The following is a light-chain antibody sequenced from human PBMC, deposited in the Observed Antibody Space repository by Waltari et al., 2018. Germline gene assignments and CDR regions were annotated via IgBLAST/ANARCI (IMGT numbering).Light chain of an antibody. Sequence: SYELTQPLSVSAALGQTARNTCGGKNMGGTNVHWYQQKPCQAPVLVIYRDSNRPSGIPERFSGSNSGNTATLTISRAQAGDEADYYCQVWDSSTVVFGGGTKLTVL. CDR3: QVWDSSTVV. CDR1: NMGGTN. CDR2: RDS. V-gene: IGLV3-9*01. J-gene: IGLJ2*01.